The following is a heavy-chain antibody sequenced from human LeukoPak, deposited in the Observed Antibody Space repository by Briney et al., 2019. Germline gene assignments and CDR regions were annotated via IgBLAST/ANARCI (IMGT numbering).Heavy chain of an antibody. Sequence: GGSLRLSCVASGFTLISYWMSWVRQAPGKGLEWVANIKQDGSEKNYVDSVKGRFTISRDDAKNSLYLQMNSLRAEDTAVYYCARDLYSGSYYDDYWGQGTLVTVSS. CDR1: GFTLISYW. V-gene: IGHV3-7*05. CDR2: IKQDGSEK. D-gene: IGHD1-26*01. J-gene: IGHJ4*02. CDR3: ARDLYSGSYYDDY.